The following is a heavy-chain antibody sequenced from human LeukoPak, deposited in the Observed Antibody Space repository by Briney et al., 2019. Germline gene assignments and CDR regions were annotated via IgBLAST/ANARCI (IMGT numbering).Heavy chain of an antibody. CDR3: ATHSDWRFDF. V-gene: IGHV3-7*01. Sequence: GGSLRLSCTDSGFTFSMYWMSWVRQAPGKGLEWLASIKPDGSAAIYVDSMKGRFTISRDNAKNSLYLQMNSLTVEDTAVYYCATHSDWRFDFWGQGTLVTVSS. CDR1: GFTFSMYW. CDR2: IKPDGSAA. D-gene: IGHD6-19*01. J-gene: IGHJ4*02.